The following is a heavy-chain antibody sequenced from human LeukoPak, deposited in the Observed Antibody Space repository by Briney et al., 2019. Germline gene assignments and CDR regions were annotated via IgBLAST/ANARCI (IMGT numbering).Heavy chain of an antibody. V-gene: IGHV3-30*04. CDR2: ISYDGSNK. CDR3: ARGGSYYYDRSGYPFDY. CDR1: GFTFSSYA. Sequence: PGRSLRLSCAAPGFTFSSYAMHWVRQAPGKGLEWVAVISYDGSNKYYADSVKGRFTISRDSSKNTLYLQMNSLRAEDTAVYYCARGGSYYYDRSGYPFDYWGQGTLVTVSS. D-gene: IGHD3-22*01. J-gene: IGHJ4*02.